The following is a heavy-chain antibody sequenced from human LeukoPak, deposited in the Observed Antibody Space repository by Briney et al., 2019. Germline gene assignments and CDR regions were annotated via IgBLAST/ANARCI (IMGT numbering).Heavy chain of an antibody. D-gene: IGHD3-16*02. CDR3: ARALYDYVWGSYRYTFAY. J-gene: IGHJ4*02. Sequence: PSETLSLTCTVSGGSISSYYWSWIRQPPGKGLEWIGYIYYSGSTNYNPSLKSRVTISVDTSKNQFSLKLSSVTAADTAVYYCARALYDYVWGSYRYTFAYWGQGTLVTVSS. CDR1: GGSISSYY. CDR2: IYYSGST. V-gene: IGHV4-59*01.